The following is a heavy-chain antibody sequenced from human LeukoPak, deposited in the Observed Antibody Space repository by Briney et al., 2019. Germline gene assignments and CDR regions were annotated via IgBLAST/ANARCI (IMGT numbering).Heavy chain of an antibody. V-gene: IGHV3-23*01. D-gene: IGHD2-2*01. Sequence: PGGSLRLSCAASGFTFSSYAMSWVRQAPGKGLEWVSTISGSSGSTYQTDSMKGRFIISRDNSKNTLYLQMNSLRAEDTAIYYCAKSIVVVPAAGDAFDIWGQGTMVTVSS. J-gene: IGHJ3*02. CDR1: GFTFSSYA. CDR2: ISGSSGST. CDR3: AKSIVVVPAAGDAFDI.